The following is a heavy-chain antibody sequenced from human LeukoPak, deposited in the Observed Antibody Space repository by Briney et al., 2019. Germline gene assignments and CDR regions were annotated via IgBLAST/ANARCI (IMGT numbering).Heavy chain of an antibody. Sequence: GGSLRLSRAASGFTFSSYEMNWVRQAPGKGLEWVSYISSSGSTIYYADSVKGRFTISRDNAKNSLYLQMNSLRAEDTAVYYCARRYCSGGSCYFRYFDYWGQGTLVTVSS. CDR2: ISSSGSTI. V-gene: IGHV3-48*03. CDR1: GFTFSSYE. CDR3: ARRYCSGGSCYFRYFDY. D-gene: IGHD2-15*01. J-gene: IGHJ4*02.